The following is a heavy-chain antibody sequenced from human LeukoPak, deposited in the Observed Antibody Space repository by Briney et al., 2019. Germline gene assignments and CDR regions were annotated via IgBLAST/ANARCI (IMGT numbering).Heavy chain of an antibody. J-gene: IGHJ4*02. D-gene: IGHD3-22*01. CDR3: AKANYYYDSSGHFDY. CDR2: ISGSGVNT. V-gene: IGHV3-23*01. Sequence: GGSLRLSCAASGLTFSSYAMSWVRQAPGKGLEWASGISGSGVNTYYADSVKGRFTISRDNSKNTLYLQMNSLRAEDTAVYYCAKANYYYDSSGHFDYWGQGTLVTVSS. CDR1: GLTFSSYA.